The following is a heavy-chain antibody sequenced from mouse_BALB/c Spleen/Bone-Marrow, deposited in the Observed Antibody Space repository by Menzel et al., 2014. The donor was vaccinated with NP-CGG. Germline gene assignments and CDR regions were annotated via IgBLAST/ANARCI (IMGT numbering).Heavy chain of an antibody. CDR3: ANYYYGSSLFAY. CDR2: IDPANGNT. D-gene: IGHD1-1*01. CDR1: GFNIKDTY. V-gene: IGHV14-3*02. Sequence: VQLKESGAELVKPGASVKLSCTASGFNIKDTYMHWVKQRPEQGLEWIGRIDPANGNTKYDPKFQGKATITADTSSNTAYLQLSSLISEDTAVYYCANYYYGSSLFAYWGQGTLVTVSA. J-gene: IGHJ3*01.